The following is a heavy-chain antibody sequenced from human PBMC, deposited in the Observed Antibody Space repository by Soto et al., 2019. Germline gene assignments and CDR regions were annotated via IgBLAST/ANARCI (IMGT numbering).Heavy chain of an antibody. CDR1: GYTFTGYY. J-gene: IGHJ6*02. CDR3: ARGGSSWTFYGMDV. V-gene: IGHV1-2*04. CDR2: INPNSGGT. Sequence: QVQLVQSGAEVKKPGASVKVSCKASGYTFTGYYMHWVRQAPGQGLEWMGWINPNSGGTNYAQKLQGWVTMTRDTSISTAYMELSRLRSDDTAVYYCARGGSSWTFYGMDVWGQGTTVTVSS. D-gene: IGHD6-13*01.